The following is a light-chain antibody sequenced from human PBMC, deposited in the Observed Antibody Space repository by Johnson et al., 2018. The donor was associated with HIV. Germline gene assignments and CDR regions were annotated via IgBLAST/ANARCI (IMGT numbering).Light chain of an antibody. V-gene: IGLV1-51*01. CDR2: YNH. J-gene: IGLJ1*01. Sequence: QSVLTQSPSVSAAPGQKVTISCSGSSSNIGKNYVSWYQQLPGTAPKLLIFYNHKRPSGIPDRFSGSKSGTSATLGITGLQTGDEADYYCGTWDSSLSAYVFGTGTKVTVL. CDR1: SSNIGKNY. CDR3: GTWDSSLSAYV.